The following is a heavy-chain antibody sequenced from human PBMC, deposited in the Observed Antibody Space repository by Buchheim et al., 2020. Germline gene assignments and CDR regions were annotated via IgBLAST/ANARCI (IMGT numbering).Heavy chain of an antibody. CDR3: ARVPYCSSTSCYMRNGFFDY. J-gene: IGHJ4*02. Sequence: QVQLVQSGAEVKKPGASVKVSCKASGYTFTSYDINWVRQATGQGLEWMGWINPNSGGTNYAQKFQGRVTMTRDTSISTAYMELSRLRSDDTAVYYCARVPYCSSTSCYMRNGFFDYWGQGTL. V-gene: IGHV1-2*02. D-gene: IGHD2-2*02. CDR2: INPNSGGT. CDR1: GYTFTSYD.